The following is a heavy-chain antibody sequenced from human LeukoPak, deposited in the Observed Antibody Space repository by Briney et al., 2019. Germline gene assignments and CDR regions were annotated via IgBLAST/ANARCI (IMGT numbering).Heavy chain of an antibody. D-gene: IGHD5-18*01. CDR3: SRSQYDAWIQLWLFDY. Sequence: SETLSLTCTVSGGSISSYYWSWIRQPAGKGLEWIGRIYTSGSTNYNPSLKSRVTMSVDTSKNQFSLKLSSVTAADTAVYYCSRSQYDAWIQLWLFDYWGQGPLVTVSS. CDR1: GGSISSYY. V-gene: IGHV4-4*07. CDR2: IYTSGST. J-gene: IGHJ4*02.